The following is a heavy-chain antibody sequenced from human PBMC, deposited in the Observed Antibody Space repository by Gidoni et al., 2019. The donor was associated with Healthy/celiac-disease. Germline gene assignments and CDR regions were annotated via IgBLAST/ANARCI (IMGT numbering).Heavy chain of an antibody. CDR2: IIPIFGTA. CDR3: ARDGVPATAMRYYYYYMDV. V-gene: IGHV1-69*01. D-gene: IGHD2-2*01. CDR1: GGTFSSYA. Sequence: QVQLVQSGAEVKKPGSSVKVSCKASGGTFSSYAISWVRQAPGQGLEWMGGIIPIFGTANYAQKFQGRVTITADESTSTAYMELSSLRSEDTAVYYCARDGVPATAMRYYYYYMDVWGKGTTVTVSS. J-gene: IGHJ6*03.